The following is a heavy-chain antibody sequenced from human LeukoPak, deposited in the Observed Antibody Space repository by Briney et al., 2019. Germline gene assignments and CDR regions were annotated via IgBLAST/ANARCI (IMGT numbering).Heavy chain of an antibody. CDR2: INHSGST. J-gene: IGHJ4*02. CDR3: ARGVPNQNDGSSSIDY. D-gene: IGHD6-13*01. V-gene: IGHV4-34*01. CDR1: GGSFSGYY. Sequence: PSETLSLTCAVYGGSFSGYYWSWIRQPPGKGLEWIGEINHSGSTNYNPSLKSRVTISVDTSKNQFSLKLSSVTAADTAVYYCARGVPNQNDGSSSIDYWGQGTLVTVPS.